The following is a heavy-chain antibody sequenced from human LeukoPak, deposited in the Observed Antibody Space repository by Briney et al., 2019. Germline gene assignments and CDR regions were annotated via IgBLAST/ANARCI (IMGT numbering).Heavy chain of an antibody. Sequence: ASETLSLTCTVSGGSITNYYWSWIRQPPGKGLEWIGSIYYSGSTYYNPSLKSRVTISVDTSKNQFSLKLSSVTAADTAVYYCRGCRSSEDIWGQGTMVTVSS. V-gene: IGHV4-39*07. J-gene: IGHJ3*02. CDR3: RGCRSSEDI. CDR1: GGSITNYY. D-gene: IGHD3-10*01. CDR2: IYYSGST.